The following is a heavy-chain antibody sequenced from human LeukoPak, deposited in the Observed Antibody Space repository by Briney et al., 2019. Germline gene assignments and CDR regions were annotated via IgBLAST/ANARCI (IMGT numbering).Heavy chain of an antibody. CDR3: ARGLGYSYGYFDY. V-gene: IGHV3-30*04. Sequence: GGSLRLSCAASGFTLSSYAMHWVRQAPGKGLEWVAVISYDGSNKYYADSVKGRFTISRDNSKNTLYLQMNSLRAEDTAVYYCARGLGYSYGYFDYWGQGTLVTVSS. D-gene: IGHD5-18*01. CDR1: GFTLSSYA. J-gene: IGHJ4*02. CDR2: ISYDGSNK.